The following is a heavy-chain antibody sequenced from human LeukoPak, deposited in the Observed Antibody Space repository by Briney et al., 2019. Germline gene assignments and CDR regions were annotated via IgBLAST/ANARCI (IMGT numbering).Heavy chain of an antibody. Sequence: SETLSLTCTVSGGSISSYYWSWIRQPPGKGLEWIGEINHSGSTNYNPSLKSRVTISVDTSKNQFSLKLNSVTAADTAVYYCARYSSSWYRGLFDYWGQGTLVTVSS. CDR1: GGSISSYY. D-gene: IGHD6-13*01. CDR2: INHSGST. CDR3: ARYSSSWYRGLFDY. J-gene: IGHJ4*02. V-gene: IGHV4-34*01.